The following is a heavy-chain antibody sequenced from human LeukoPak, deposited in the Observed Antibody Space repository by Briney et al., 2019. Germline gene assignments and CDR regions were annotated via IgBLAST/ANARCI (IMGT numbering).Heavy chain of an antibody. CDR3: ARGEYQLLCHYYYYDMDV. D-gene: IGHD2-2*01. CDR2: IIPIFGTA. J-gene: IGHJ6*03. V-gene: IGHV1-69*05. Sequence: GSSVKVPCKASGGTFSSYAISWVRQAPGQGLEWMGGIIPIFGTANYAQKFQGRVTITTDESTSTAYMELSSLRSEDTAVYYCARGEYQLLCHYYYYDMDVRGKGTTVTVSS. CDR1: GGTFSSYA.